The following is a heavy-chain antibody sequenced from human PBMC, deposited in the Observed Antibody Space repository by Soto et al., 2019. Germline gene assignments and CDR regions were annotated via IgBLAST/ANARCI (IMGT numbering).Heavy chain of an antibody. CDR1: GFSLSTTGVG. CDR2: LYWDDAK. J-gene: IGHJ5*02. CDR3: AQRLPDYGLGRERGNRFAL. V-gene: IGHV2-5*02. Sequence: QITLKATGPTLVRPTQTLTLTCTFSGFSLSTTGVGVGWIRQPQGKALEWLALLYWDDAKRYTPSLKSRLTISKNTTKNEVNLTMPNMDPVDTARYYGAQRLPDYGLGRERGNRFALGGQGTPVPVSS. D-gene: IGHD3-10*01.